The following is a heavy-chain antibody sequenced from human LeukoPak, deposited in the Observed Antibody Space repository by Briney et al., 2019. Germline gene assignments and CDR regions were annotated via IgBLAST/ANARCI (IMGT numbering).Heavy chain of an antibody. V-gene: IGHV4-4*02. Sequence: SETLSLTCSVSGGSISSSNWWSWVRQPPGKGLEWIGEIYHSGSTNYNPSLKSRVTISVDKSKNQFSLKLSSVTAADTAVYYCARIIFGVVTTSYYYYMDVWGKGTTVTVSS. CDR2: IYHSGST. D-gene: IGHD3-3*02. J-gene: IGHJ6*03. CDR3: ARIIFGVVTTSYYYYMDV. CDR1: GGSISSSNW.